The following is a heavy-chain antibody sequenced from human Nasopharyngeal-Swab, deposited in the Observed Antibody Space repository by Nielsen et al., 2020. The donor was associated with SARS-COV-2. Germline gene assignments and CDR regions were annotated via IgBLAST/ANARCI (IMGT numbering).Heavy chain of an antibody. J-gene: IGHJ5*02. CDR2: ISHDGSQR. CDR1: GFSFSSYG. V-gene: IGHV3-30*18. CDR3: AKEGSTSYYLMCWFDP. Sequence: GESLKISCAASGFSFSSYGMHWVRQAPGKGLEWLSHISHDGSQRYYGDLVKGRLTISRDNSRNQVYLQMNSLGPEDTAVYYCAKEGSTSYYLMCWFDPWGQGTLVTVSS. D-gene: IGHD2-2*01.